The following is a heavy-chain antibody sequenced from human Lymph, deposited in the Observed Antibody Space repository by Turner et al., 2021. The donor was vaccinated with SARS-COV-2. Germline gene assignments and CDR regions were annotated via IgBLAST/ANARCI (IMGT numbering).Heavy chain of an antibody. J-gene: IGHJ5*02. CDR1: GFTFSSYA. CDR3: ARSSIAARSWFDP. Sequence: QVQLVESGGGVVQPGRSLRLSCAASGFTFSSYAMHWVRQAPGKGLEWVAVISDDGSNKYYADSVKGRFTISRDNSKNTLYLQMNSLRAEDTAVYYCARSSIAARSWFDPWGQGTLVTVSS. D-gene: IGHD6-6*01. CDR2: ISDDGSNK. V-gene: IGHV3-30-3*01.